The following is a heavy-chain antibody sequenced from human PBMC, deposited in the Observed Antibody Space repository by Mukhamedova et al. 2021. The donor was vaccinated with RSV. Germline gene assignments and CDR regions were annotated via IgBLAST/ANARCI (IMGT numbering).Heavy chain of an antibody. CDR3: ARRGYYGGYYYVMDV. D-gene: IGHD3-22*01. V-gene: IGHV1-18*01. J-gene: IGHJ6*02. Sequence: SWVRQAPGQGLEWMGWISAYNGNTNYAQKLQGRVTMTTDTSTSTAYMELRSLRSDDTAVYYCARRGYYGGYYYVMDVWGQGTTV. CDR2: ISAYNGNT.